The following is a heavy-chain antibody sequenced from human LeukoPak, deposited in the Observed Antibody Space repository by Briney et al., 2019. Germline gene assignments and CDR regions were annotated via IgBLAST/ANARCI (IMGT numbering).Heavy chain of an antibody. J-gene: IGHJ3*02. Sequence: PRAPLKATSAGSEASFSSQDWTWIRQAPGKGLEWIGYISYIGSTNYNPSLKNRVTISIDTSRNQFCLRLSSVTAADTAGYYCAIDLVTVPKGFDIWVQGTMVSVPS. V-gene: IGHV4-59*11. CDR3: AIDLVTVPKGFDI. CDR1: EASFSSQD. CDR2: ISYIGST. D-gene: IGHD4-17*01.